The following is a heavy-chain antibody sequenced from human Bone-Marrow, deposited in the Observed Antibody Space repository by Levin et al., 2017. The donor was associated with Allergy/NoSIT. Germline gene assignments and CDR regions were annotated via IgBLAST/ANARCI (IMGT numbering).Heavy chain of an antibody. Sequence: GSGPTLVKPTQTLTLTCTFSGFSLSTSPMSVGWIRQPPGKALEWLAIIYWDDDKRYNPSLQSRLTITKDTSKNQVFLTMTNMDPVDTATYYCAQKTTLTTSDPFDYWGQGTLVTVSS. CDR1: GFSLSTSPMS. J-gene: IGHJ4*02. V-gene: IGHV2-5*02. D-gene: IGHD4-17*01. CDR2: IYWDDDK. CDR3: AQKTTLTTSDPFDY.